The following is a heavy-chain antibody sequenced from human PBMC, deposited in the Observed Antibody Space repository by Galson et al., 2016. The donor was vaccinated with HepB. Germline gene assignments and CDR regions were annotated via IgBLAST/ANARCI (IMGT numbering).Heavy chain of an antibody. J-gene: IGHJ4*02. CDR3: ATGGDYDI. Sequence: SLRLSCAASGFTFSSSSMSWVRQAPGKGLEWVSAIDGHDDSTYYADSVRGRFTISRDNSKNTLYLQINSLSAEDTAVYYCATGGDYDIWGPGTLVTVSS. CDR1: GFTFSSSS. D-gene: IGHD4-17*01. CDR2: IDGHDDST. V-gene: IGHV3-23*01.